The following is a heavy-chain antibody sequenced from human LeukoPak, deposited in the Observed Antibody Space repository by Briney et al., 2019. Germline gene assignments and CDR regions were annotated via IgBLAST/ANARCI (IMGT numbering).Heavy chain of an antibody. V-gene: IGHV4-39*07. D-gene: IGHD1-1*01. CDR2: IYHSGST. Sequence: KPSETLSLTCTVSGGSISSSSYYWGWIRQPPGKGLEWIGSIYHSGSTYYNPSLKSRVTISVDTSKNQFSLKLRSVTAADTVVYYCAEVERRNYWGQGTLVTVSS. CDR1: GGSISSSSYY. CDR3: AEVERRNY. J-gene: IGHJ4*02.